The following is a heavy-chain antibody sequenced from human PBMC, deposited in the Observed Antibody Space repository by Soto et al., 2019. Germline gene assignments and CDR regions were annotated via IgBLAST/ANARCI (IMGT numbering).Heavy chain of an antibody. V-gene: IGHV4-34*01. CDR3: XXXXXGKVLDY. Sequence: QVQLQQWGAGMLKPSETLSLTCAVYGRSFSGYYWGWIRQPPGKGLEWIGEINHSGSTNYNPSLKSRVTISVDTSNNQFSLKLSSXXAADTAVXXXXXXXXGKVLDYWGQGTLVTVSS. CDR1: GRSFSGYY. CDR2: INHSGST. J-gene: IGHJ4*02.